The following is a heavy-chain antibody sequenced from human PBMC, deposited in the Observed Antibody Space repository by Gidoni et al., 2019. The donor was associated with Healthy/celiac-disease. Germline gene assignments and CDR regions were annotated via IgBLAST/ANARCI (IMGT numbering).Heavy chain of an antibody. V-gene: IGHV4-39*01. J-gene: IGHJ4*02. CDR3: ARHTLAYSSGWYGIFDY. D-gene: IGHD6-19*01. CDR2: IYYSGST. CDR1: RCSIISSRYY. Sequence: QLQLPDSGPGLVKPSETLSLTCTVSRCSIISSRYYWGWIRQPPGMGLEWIGSIYYSGSTYYNPSLKSRVTIAVDTSKNQFSLKLSSVTAADTAVYYCARHTLAYSSGWYGIFDYWGQGTLVTVSS.